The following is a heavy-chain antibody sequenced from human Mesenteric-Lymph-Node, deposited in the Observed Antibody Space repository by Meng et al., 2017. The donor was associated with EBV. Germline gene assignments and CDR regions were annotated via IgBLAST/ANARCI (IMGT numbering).Heavy chain of an antibody. Sequence: QVQLGQSGAEVKKPGASVKVACTASGYTFTSYPLHWVRQAPGQGPEWMGWINTGNGNAKYSQKFQGRLTITGDTSATTVYMELSSLRSEDTAVYYCTRLVATIFGYWGQGALVTVSS. V-gene: IGHV1-3*04. CDR2: INTGNGNA. CDR1: GYTFTSYP. D-gene: IGHD5-12*01. CDR3: TRLVATIFGY. J-gene: IGHJ4*02.